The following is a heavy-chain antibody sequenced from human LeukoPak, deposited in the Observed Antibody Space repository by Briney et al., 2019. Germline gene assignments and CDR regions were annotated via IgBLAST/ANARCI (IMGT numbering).Heavy chain of an antibody. CDR1: GFTFSNAW. V-gene: IGHV3-15*01. D-gene: IGHD3-9*01. Sequence: GGSLRLSCAASGFTFSNAWMSWVRQAPGKGLEWVGRIKSKTDGGTTDYAAPVKGRFTISRDDSKNTLYLQMNSLRAEDTAVYYCAKDLDILTGLYYYYAMDVWGQGTTVTVSS. CDR3: AKDLDILTGLYYYYAMDV. CDR2: IKSKTDGGTT. J-gene: IGHJ6*02.